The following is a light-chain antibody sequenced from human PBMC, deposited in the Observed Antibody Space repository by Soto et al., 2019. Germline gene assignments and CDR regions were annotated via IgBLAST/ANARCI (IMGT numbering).Light chain of an antibody. V-gene: IGKV1-6*01. CDR3: LQDFNYPWT. CDR1: ESIRTW. CDR2: DAS. J-gene: IGKJ1*01. Sequence: IQMTQSPSTLSASLGDRVTITCRASESIRTWLAWYQHKPGKAAKFVMYDASSLQSGVPSRSSGSGSGTDFTLTISSLQPEDFATYYCLQDFNYPWTFGQGTKVDIK.